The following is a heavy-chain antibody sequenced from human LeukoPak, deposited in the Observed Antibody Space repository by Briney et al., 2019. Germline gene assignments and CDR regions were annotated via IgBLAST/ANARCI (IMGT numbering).Heavy chain of an antibody. V-gene: IGHV3-7*01. J-gene: IGHJ6*02. CDR1: GFSFSNYW. CDR3: ARDQGDGYDDYYYYGMDV. CDR2: MNIDGSER. D-gene: IGHD5-24*01. Sequence: GGSLRLSCAASGFSFSNYWMGWVRQAPGKRPEWVANMNIDGSERYYADSVKGRFTISRDNARNSVFLQMSGLRVEDAAVYYCARDQGDGYDDYYYYGMDVWGQGTTVTVSS.